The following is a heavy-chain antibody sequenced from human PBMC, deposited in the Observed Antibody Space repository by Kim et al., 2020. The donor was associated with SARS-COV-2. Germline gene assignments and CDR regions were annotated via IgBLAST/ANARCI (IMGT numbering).Heavy chain of an antibody. J-gene: IGHJ4*02. V-gene: IGHV4-34*01. Sequence: SETLSLTCAVYGGSFSGYYWSWIRQPPGKGLEWIGEINHSGSTNYNPSLKSRVTISVDTSKNQFSLKLSSVTAADTAVYYCARGSAYYYDSSGYQYWGQGTLVTVSS. CDR1: GGSFSGYY. CDR2: INHSGST. CDR3: ARGSAYYYDSSGYQY. D-gene: IGHD3-22*01.